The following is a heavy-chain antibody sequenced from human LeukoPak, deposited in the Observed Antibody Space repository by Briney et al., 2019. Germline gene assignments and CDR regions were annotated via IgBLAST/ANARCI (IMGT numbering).Heavy chain of an antibody. V-gene: IGHV6-1*01. Sequence: SQTLSLTCAISGDSVSSNSAAWNWIRQSPSRGLEWLGRTYYRSKWYNDYAVSAKSRITINPDTSKNQFSLQLNSVTPEDTAVYYCARDDYDILTGYYHTPFDYWGQGTLVTVSS. CDR2: TYYRSKWYN. CDR3: ARDDYDILTGYYHTPFDY. CDR1: GDSVSSNSAA. J-gene: IGHJ4*02. D-gene: IGHD3-9*01.